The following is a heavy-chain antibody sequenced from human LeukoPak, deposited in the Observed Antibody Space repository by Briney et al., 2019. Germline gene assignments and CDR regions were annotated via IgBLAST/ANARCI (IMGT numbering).Heavy chain of an antibody. CDR3: ARGRLGTLSNDY. D-gene: IGHD3-16*01. CDR1: GGSISSSSYY. CDR2: IYYSGST. V-gene: IGHV4-39*07. Sequence: SETLSLTCTVSGGSISSSSYYWGWIRQPPGKGLEWIGSIYYSGSTYYNPSLKSRVTISVDKSKNQFSLKLSSVTAADTAVYYCARGRLGTLSNDYWGQGTLVTVSS. J-gene: IGHJ4*02.